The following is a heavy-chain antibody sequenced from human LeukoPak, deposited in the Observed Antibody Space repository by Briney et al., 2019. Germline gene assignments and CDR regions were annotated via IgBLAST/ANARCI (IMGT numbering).Heavy chain of an antibody. V-gene: IGHV1-3*01. J-gene: IGHJ5*02. Sequence: ASVKVSCKASGYTFTSYAMHWVRQAPGQRLEWMGWINAGNGNTKYSQKFQGRVTITRDTSASTAYMELSSLRSEGTAEYYCAREATYYDFWSGYYSWFDPWGQGTLVTVSS. CDR1: GYTFTSYA. CDR3: AREATYYDFWSGYYSWFDP. D-gene: IGHD3-3*01. CDR2: INAGNGNT.